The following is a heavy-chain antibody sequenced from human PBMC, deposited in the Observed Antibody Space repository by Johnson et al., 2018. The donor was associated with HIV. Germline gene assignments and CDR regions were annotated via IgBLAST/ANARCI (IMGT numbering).Heavy chain of an antibody. CDR2: INWSGDTT. CDR3: AKSAASAGGDDAFDI. D-gene: IGHD3-16*01. Sequence: VQLVESGGALVQPGGSLRLSCAASGFTFSSHWMHWVRQAPGKGLVWVSRINWSGDTTGYADSVKGRFTISRDNSKNTLFLQMNSLRDEDTAVYYCAKSAASAGGDDAFDIWGQGTMVTVSS. CDR1: GFTFSSHW. V-gene: IGHV3-74*01. J-gene: IGHJ3*02.